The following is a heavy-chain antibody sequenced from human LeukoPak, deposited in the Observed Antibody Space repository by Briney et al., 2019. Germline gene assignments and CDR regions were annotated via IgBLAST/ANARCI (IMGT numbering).Heavy chain of an antibody. V-gene: IGHV3-9*01. CDR2: ISWNSGSI. CDR3: AKDYTAMVRGPDY. CDR1: GFTFDDYA. D-gene: IGHD5-18*01. J-gene: IGHJ4*02. Sequence: GRSLRLSCAASGFTFDDYAMHWVRQAPGKGLEWFSGISWNSGSIGYADSVKGRFTISRDNAKNSLYLQMNSLRAEDTALYYCAKDYTAMVRGPDYWGQGTLVTVSS.